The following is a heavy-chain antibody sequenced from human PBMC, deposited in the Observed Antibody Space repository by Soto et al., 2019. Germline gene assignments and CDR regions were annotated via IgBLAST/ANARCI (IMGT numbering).Heavy chain of an antibody. Sequence: EVQLVESGGGLVQPGGSLRLSCAASGFTFSSYEMNWVRQAPGKGLEWVSYISSSGSTIYYADSVKGRFTISRDNAKNSLYLQMNSLRAEDTAVYYCASPPYGDYVPYWGQGTLVTVSS. CDR1: GFTFSSYE. J-gene: IGHJ4*02. V-gene: IGHV3-48*03. D-gene: IGHD4-17*01. CDR2: ISSSGSTI. CDR3: ASPPYGDYVPY.